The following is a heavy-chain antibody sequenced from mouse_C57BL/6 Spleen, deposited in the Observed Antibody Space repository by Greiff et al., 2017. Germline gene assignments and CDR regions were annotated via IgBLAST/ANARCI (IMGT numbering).Heavy chain of an antibody. V-gene: IGHV7-3*01. CDR2: IRNKANGYTT. Sequence: EVKLVESGGGLVQPGGSLSLSCAASGFTFTDYYMSWVRQPPGKALEWLGFIRNKANGYTTEYSASVKGRFTISRDNSQSILYLQMNALRAEDSATYYCARSSSGYDYFDYWGQGTTLTVSS. CDR3: ARSSSGYDYFDY. D-gene: IGHD3-2*02. CDR1: GFTFTDYY. J-gene: IGHJ2*01.